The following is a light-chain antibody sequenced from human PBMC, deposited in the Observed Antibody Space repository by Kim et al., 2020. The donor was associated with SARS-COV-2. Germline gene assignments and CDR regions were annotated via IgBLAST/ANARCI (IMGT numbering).Light chain of an antibody. Sequence: DVVMTQSPLSLPVTLGQPASISCRSSQSLVYSDGNTYLNWLQQRPGQSPRRLIYKVTNRDSGVPDRFSGSGSGTDFTLKISRVDALDVGVYYCMQGIHPITFGRGTRLEIK. J-gene: IGKJ5*01. CDR3: MQGIHPIT. V-gene: IGKV2-30*01. CDR1: QSLVYSDGNTY. CDR2: KVT.